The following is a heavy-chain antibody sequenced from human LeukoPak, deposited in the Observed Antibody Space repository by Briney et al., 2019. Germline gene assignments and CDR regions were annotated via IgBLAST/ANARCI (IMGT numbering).Heavy chain of an antibody. D-gene: IGHD2-2*01. Sequence: PGGSLRLSCAASGFTFSDYYMSWIRLTPGKGLEWVSAISGSGGSTYYADSVKGRFTISRDNSKNTLYLQMNSLRAEDTAVYYCANFGYCSSTSCSYAFDIWGQGTMVTVSS. CDR1: GFTFSDYY. J-gene: IGHJ3*02. V-gene: IGHV3-23*01. CDR2: ISGSGGST. CDR3: ANFGYCSSTSCSYAFDI.